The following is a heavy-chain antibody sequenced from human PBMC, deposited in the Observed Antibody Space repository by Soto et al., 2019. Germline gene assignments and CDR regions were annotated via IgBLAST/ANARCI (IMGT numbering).Heavy chain of an antibody. V-gene: IGHV4-59*01. CDR3: ARGEAAADLGWFDP. Sequence: SETLSLTCTVSGGSISSYYWSWIRQPPGKGLEWIGYIYYSGSTNYNPSLKSRVTISVDTSKNQFSLKLSSVTAADTAVYYCARGEAAADLGWFDPWGQGTLVTVSS. J-gene: IGHJ5*02. D-gene: IGHD6-13*01. CDR2: IYYSGST. CDR1: GGSISSYY.